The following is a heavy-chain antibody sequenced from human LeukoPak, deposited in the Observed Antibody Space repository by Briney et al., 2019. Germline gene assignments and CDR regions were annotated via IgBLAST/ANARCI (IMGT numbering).Heavy chain of an antibody. CDR3: ASLRYFDWLRWVDAFDI. CDR1: GYTFTGYY. Sequence: ASVKVSCKASGYTFTGYYMHWVRQAPGQGLEWMGRINPNSGGTNYAQKFQGRVTMTRDTSISTAYMELSRLRSDDTAVYYCASLRYFDWLRWVDAFDIWGQGTMVTVSS. V-gene: IGHV1-2*06. J-gene: IGHJ3*02. CDR2: INPNSGGT. D-gene: IGHD3-9*01.